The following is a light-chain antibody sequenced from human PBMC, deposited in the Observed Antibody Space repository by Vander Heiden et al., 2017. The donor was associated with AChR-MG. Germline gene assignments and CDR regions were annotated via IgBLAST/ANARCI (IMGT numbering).Light chain of an antibody. CDR2: DAS. Sequence: ELVLTHSPATLSLSPGERATLSCRASQSVSSYLAWYQQKPGQATRLLIYDASNRATGIPARFSGSGSGTDFTLTISSLEPEDFAVYYCQQRFNWPPFTFGPGTKVDIK. J-gene: IGKJ3*01. CDR3: QQRFNWPPFT. V-gene: IGKV3-11*01. CDR1: QSVSSY.